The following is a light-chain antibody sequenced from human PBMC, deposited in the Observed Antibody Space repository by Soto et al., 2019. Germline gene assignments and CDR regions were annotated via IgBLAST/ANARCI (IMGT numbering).Light chain of an antibody. J-gene: IGLJ1*01. CDR3: AAWDDSLNGPV. CDR1: SSNIGSNT. V-gene: IGLV1-44*01. Sequence: SVLPQPPSASGTPGQRVTISCSGSSSNIGSNTVNWYQQLPGTAPKLHIYSNNQRPSGVPDRFSGSKSGTSASLAISGLQSEDEADYYCAAWDDSLNGPVFGTGTKVTVL. CDR2: SNN.